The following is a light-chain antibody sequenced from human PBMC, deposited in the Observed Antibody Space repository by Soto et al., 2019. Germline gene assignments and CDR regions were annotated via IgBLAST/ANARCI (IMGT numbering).Light chain of an antibody. CDR3: LQGIQPPWT. J-gene: IGKJ1*01. V-gene: IGKV2-28*01. CDR1: QSLLHIDGYNY. Sequence: IVITQTPLSLSITPGEPASIPCSSSQSLLHIDGYNYLDFYLQKPGQSPQLLIYVGSNRASVVHGRFSGSGSGKDFTLKIRIVEAEDVVVYCRLQGIQPPWTFGQGTKVDI. CDR2: VGS.